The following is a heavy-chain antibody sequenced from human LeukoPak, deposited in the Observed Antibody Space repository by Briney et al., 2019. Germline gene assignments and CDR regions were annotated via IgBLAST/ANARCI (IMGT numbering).Heavy chain of an antibody. Sequence: GGSLRLSCAASGFIFSSNDMHWVRQAPGKGLEWVAVILYDGSNKYYVDSVKGRFTISRDNSKNTVYLQMNSLRAEDTAVYYCAREGYDFWSGYLDYWGQGTLVTVSS. D-gene: IGHD3-3*01. CDR3: AREGYDFWSGYLDY. V-gene: IGHV3-30-3*01. CDR1: GFIFSSND. J-gene: IGHJ4*02. CDR2: ILYDGSNK.